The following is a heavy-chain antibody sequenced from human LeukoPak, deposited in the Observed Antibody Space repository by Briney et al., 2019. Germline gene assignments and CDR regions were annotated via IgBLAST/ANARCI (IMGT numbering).Heavy chain of an antibody. CDR1: GYSISSCYY. D-gene: IGHD3-3*01. Sequence: SETLSLTCSVSGYSISSCYYWGWIRQPPGKGLEWIGSIYHSGSTYYNPALKSRVTISGDAYKNQFPLKLHPVTAADTAVYYWARGWSGDFWGGYYNDAFDIWGQGTMVTASS. V-gene: IGHV4-38-2*02. CDR3: ARGWSGDFWGGYYNDAFDI. J-gene: IGHJ3*02. CDR2: IYHSGST.